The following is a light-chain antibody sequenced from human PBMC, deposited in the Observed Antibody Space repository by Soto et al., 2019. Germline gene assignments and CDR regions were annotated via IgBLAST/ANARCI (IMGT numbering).Light chain of an antibody. CDR3: LQDHNYPST. CDR1: QGIGND. Sequence: AIQMAQSPSSLSASVGDRVTITCRASQGIGNDVGWYQQKPGQAPKLLIYAAATLQSGVPSRFSGSRSGTDFILTISSLQPEDFATYYGLQDHNYPSTFGGGTKVDIK. V-gene: IGKV1-6*02. CDR2: AAA. J-gene: IGKJ4*01.